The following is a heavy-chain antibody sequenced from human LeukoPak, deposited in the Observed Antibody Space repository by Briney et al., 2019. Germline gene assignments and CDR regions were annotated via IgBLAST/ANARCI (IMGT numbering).Heavy chain of an antibody. V-gene: IGHV3-30*18. CDR2: ISYDGSNK. CDR1: GFTFSSYG. Sequence: GRSLRLSRAASGFTFSSYGMHWVRQAPGKGLEWVAVISYDGSNKYYADSVKGRFTISRDNSKNTLYLQMNSLRAEDTAVYYCAKRAAAGDGAFDYWGQGTLVTVSS. J-gene: IGHJ4*02. D-gene: IGHD6-13*01. CDR3: AKRAAAGDGAFDY.